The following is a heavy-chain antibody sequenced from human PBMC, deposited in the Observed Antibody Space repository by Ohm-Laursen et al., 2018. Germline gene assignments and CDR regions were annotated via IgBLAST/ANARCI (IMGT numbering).Heavy chain of an antibody. J-gene: IGHJ4*02. Sequence: SDTLSLTCPVSGGSISSYYWHWIRQPPGKGLEWIGYIDYSGNTNYNPSLKSRLTISVDTSKNQFSLKLSSVTAADTAVYYCARSGSSGWYANWGQGTLVTVSS. V-gene: IGHV4-59*07. CDR3: ARSGSSGWYAN. CDR2: IDYSGNT. D-gene: IGHD6-19*01. CDR1: GGSISSYY.